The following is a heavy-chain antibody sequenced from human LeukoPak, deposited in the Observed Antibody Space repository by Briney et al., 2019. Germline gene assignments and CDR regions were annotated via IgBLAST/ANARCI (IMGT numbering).Heavy chain of an antibody. CDR3: ARLYSGSALDY. D-gene: IGHD1-26*01. Sequence: GRSLRLSCAASGFTFSSYGMHWVRQAPGKGLEWVAVIWYDGSNKYYADSVKGRFTISRDNFKNTLYLQMNSLRAEDTAVYYCARLYSGSALDYWGQGTLVTVSS. CDR1: GFTFSSYG. CDR2: IWYDGSNK. J-gene: IGHJ4*02. V-gene: IGHV3-33*01.